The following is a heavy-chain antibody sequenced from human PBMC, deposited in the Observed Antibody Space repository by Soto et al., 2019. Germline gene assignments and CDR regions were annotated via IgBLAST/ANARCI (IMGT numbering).Heavy chain of an antibody. CDR3: ARGRGRYSSGWSWFDP. Sequence: PSEPLSLTCGVSGGTIRSHDWWTWVRQPPGKGLEWIGEIFQSGSTNYTPSLESRVTISVDKSKNQFSLTLTPVTATDTAVYFCARGRGRYSSGWSWFDPWGQGILVTVSS. CDR1: GGTIRSHDW. J-gene: IGHJ5*02. V-gene: IGHV4-4*02. D-gene: IGHD6-19*01. CDR2: IFQSGST.